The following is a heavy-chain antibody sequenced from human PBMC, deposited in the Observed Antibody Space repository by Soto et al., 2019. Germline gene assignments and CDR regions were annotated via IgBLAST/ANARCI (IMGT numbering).Heavy chain of an antibody. V-gene: IGHV3-23*01. CDR3: AKDPASYTSRSSYYFDY. CDR1: GFTFSSSA. CDR2: INDSGGGT. J-gene: IGHJ4*02. D-gene: IGHD3-10*01. Sequence: GGSLRLSCAASGFTFSSSAMTWVRQAPGKGLEWVSTINDSGGGTFYADSVKGRFTISRDNSENTLYLQMNSLRAEDTAVYYCAKDPASYTSRSSYYFDYWGQGTLVTVSS.